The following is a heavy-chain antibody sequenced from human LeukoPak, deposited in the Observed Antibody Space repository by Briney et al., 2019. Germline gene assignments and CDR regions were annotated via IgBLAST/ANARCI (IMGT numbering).Heavy chain of an antibody. CDR2: ISSSSSTI. Sequence: PGGSLRLSCAASGFTFGSYSMNWVRQAPGKGLEWVSYISSSSSTIYYADSVKGRFTISRDNAKNSLYLQMNSLRAEDTAVYYCAREEYSYGSAFDYWGQGTLVTVSS. J-gene: IGHJ4*02. V-gene: IGHV3-48*01. CDR1: GFTFGSYS. D-gene: IGHD5-18*01. CDR3: AREEYSYGSAFDY.